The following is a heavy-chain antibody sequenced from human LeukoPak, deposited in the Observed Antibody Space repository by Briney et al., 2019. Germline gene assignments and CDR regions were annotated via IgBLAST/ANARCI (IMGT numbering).Heavy chain of an antibody. CDR1: GYTFTSYG. CDR3: ARVGPAPLPYYDILTGYSPLDY. CDR2: ISAYNGNT. Sequence: GASVKVSCKASGYTFTSYGISWVRQAPGQGLEWMGWISAYNGNTNYAQKLQGRVTMTTDTSTSTAYMELRSLRSDDTAVYYCARVGPAPLPYYDILTGYSPLDYWGQGTLVTVSS. J-gene: IGHJ4*02. D-gene: IGHD3-9*01. V-gene: IGHV1-18*01.